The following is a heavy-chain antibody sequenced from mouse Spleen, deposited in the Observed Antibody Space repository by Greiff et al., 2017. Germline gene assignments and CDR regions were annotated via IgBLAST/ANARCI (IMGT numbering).Heavy chain of an antibody. CDR3: AREDYYGSSDGYAMDY. Sequence: VQLQQSGPELVKPGASVKISCKASGYAFSSSWMNWVKQRPGKGLEWIGRIYPGDGDTNYNGKFKGKATLTADKSSSTAYMQLSSLTSEDSAVYFCAREDYYGSSDGYAMDYWGQGTSVTVSS. J-gene: IGHJ4*01. CDR1: GYAFSSSW. CDR2: IYPGDGDT. V-gene: IGHV1-82*01. D-gene: IGHD1-1*01.